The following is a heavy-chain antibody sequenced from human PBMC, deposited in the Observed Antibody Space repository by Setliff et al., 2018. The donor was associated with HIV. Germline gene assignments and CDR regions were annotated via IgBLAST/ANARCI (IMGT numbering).Heavy chain of an antibody. Sequence: SETLSLTCTVSGGSISSSSYYWGWIRQPPGKGLGWFGSIYYSGSTYYNPSPKSRITISVDTSKNQFSLKLTSVTAADTAVYYCARGGTSSNWFGPWGQGTLVTVSS. CDR2: IYYSGST. CDR3: ARGGTSSNWFGP. V-gene: IGHV4-39*07. CDR1: GGSISSSSYY. J-gene: IGHJ5*02. D-gene: IGHD2-2*01.